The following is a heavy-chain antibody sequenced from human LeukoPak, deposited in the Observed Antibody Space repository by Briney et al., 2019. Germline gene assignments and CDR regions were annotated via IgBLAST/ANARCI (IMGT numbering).Heavy chain of an antibody. CDR2: INTDGSST. CDR1: GFTFSRYW. J-gene: IGHJ4*02. CDR3: ARAHCSGGSCYSGDLVDY. Sequence: GGSLRLSCAASGFTFSRYWMHWVRQAPGKGLVWVSRINTDGSSTSYADSVKGRFTISRDSAKNTLYLQMNSLRAEDTAVYYCARAHCSGGSCYSGDLVDYWGQGTLVTVSS. V-gene: IGHV3-74*01. D-gene: IGHD2-15*01.